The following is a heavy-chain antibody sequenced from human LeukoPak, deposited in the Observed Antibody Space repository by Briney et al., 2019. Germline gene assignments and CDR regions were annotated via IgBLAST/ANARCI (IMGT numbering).Heavy chain of an antibody. CDR3: ARVVVVTAVAGMDV. J-gene: IGHJ6*04. CDR1: GFTFSSYS. D-gene: IGHD2-21*02. CDR2: ITFSSSII. V-gene: IGHV3-48*01. Sequence: GGSLRLSCAASGFTFSSYSMNWVRQAPGKGLDWVSYITFSSSIIYYADSVKGRFTISRDNAKNSLYLQMNSLRAEDTAVYYCARVVVVTAVAGMDVWGKGTTVTVSS.